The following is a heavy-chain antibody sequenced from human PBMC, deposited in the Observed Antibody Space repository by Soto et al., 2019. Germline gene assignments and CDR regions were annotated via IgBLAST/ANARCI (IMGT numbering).Heavy chain of an antibody. Sequence: ASVKVSCKASGYTFTSYGISWVRQAPGQGHEWMGWISAYNGNTNYAQKLQGRVTMTTDTSTSTAYMELRSLRSDDTAVYYCARFGIPRWYDNLEYFQHWSQRTLVIVSS. V-gene: IGHV1-18*01. D-gene: IGHD3-9*01. CDR2: ISAYNGNT. CDR1: GYTFTSYG. J-gene: IGHJ1*01. CDR3: ARFGIPRWYDNLEYFQH.